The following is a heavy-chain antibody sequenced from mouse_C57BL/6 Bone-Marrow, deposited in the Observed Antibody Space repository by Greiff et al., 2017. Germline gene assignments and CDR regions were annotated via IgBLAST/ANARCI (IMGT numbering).Heavy chain of an antibody. V-gene: IGHV2-2*01. D-gene: IGHD2-4*01. Sequence: QVQLQQSGPGLVQPSQSLSITCTVSGFSLTSYGVHWVRQSPGKGLEWLGVIWSGGSTDYNAAFISRLSISKDNSKSQVFFKMNSLQADDTAIYYCARTAIYYDYDGDAMDYWGQGTSVTVSS. CDR3: ARTAIYYDYDGDAMDY. CDR1: GFSLTSYG. CDR2: IWSGGST. J-gene: IGHJ4*01.